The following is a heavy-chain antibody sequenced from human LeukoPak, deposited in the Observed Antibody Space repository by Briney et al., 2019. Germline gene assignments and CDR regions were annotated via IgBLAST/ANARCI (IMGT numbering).Heavy chain of an antibody. CDR1: GFTFSNYW. D-gene: IGHD3-10*01. Sequence: GGSLRLSCAASGFTFSNYWMHWVRQAPGKGLQWVSYISSSGSTIYYADSVKGRFTISRDNAKNSLYLQMNSLRADDTAVYYCARDPYGSGIYYFDYWGQGTLVTVSS. CDR3: ARDPYGSGIYYFDY. V-gene: IGHV3-48*04. J-gene: IGHJ4*02. CDR2: ISSSGSTI.